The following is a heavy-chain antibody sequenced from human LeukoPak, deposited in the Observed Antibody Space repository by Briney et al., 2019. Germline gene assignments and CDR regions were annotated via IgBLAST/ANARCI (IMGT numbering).Heavy chain of an antibody. V-gene: IGHV3-74*01. CDR3: ASEHSGNYYRPFDY. CDR1: GFTLSSYW. D-gene: IGHD1-26*01. Sequence: GGSLRLSCAGSGFTLSSYWMHWVRQGPGKGLVWVSRIYSDGSRTTYADSVKGRFTISGDNAKNTLYLQMNSLRAEDTAVYYCASEHSGNYYRPFDYWGQGTLVTVSS. J-gene: IGHJ4*02. CDR2: IYSDGSRT.